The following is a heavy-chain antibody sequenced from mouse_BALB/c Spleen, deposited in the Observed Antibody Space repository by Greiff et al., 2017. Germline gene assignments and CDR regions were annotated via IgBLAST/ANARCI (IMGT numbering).Heavy chain of an antibody. D-gene: IGHD1-2*01. J-gene: IGHJ4*01. CDR1: GYSFTGYT. V-gene: IGHV1-18*01. CDR2: INPYNGGT. Sequence: VQLKESGPELVKPGASMKISCKASGYSFTGYTMNWVKQSHGKNLEWIGLINPYNGGTSYNQKFKGKATLTVDKSSSTAYMELLSLTSEDSAVYYCARGGLRLLNYYAMDYWGQGTSVTVSS. CDR3: ARGGLRLLNYYAMDY.